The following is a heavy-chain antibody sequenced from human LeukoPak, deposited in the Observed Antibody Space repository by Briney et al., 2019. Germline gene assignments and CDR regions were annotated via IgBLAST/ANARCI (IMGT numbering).Heavy chain of an antibody. D-gene: IGHD6-13*01. CDR3: AEDSSSWTNDAFDI. Sequence: PSETLSLTCAVYGGSFSGYYWSWIRQPPGKGLEWIGEINHSGSTNYNPSLKSRVTISVDTSKNQFSLKLSSVTAADTAVYYCAEDSSSWTNDAFDIWGQGTMVIVSS. CDR1: GGSFSGYY. CDR2: INHSGST. V-gene: IGHV4-34*01. J-gene: IGHJ3*02.